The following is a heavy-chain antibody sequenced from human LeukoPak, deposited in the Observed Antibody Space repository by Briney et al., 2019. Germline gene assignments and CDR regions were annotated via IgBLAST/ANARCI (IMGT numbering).Heavy chain of an antibody. D-gene: IGHD5-12*01. V-gene: IGHV1-18*01. CDR1: DYTFTNYA. CDR3: ARVRNSGFRYVDS. CDR2: ISAYNGNT. Sequence: ASVEVSCKASDYTFTNYAISWVRQAPGQGLEWVGWISAYNGNTNYAQKLQGRVTMTTDTSTSTAYMDLRSLRSDDTAVYYCARVRNSGFRYVDSWGQGTLVTVSS. J-gene: IGHJ4*02.